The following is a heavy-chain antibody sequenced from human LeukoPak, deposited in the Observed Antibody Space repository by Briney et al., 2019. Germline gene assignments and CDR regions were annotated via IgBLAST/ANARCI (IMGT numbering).Heavy chain of an antibody. J-gene: IGHJ5*02. CDR2: IYPADSNT. Sequence: GESLKISCTGSGYSFATYWIAWVRQMPGKGLEWMGIIYPADSNTRYSPSFKGQVNISVDKSNSTAYLQWSSLKASDTAMYFCARLYSILSPFDPWGQGTLVTVSS. CDR3: ARLYSILSPFDP. V-gene: IGHV5-51*01. CDR1: GYSFATYW. D-gene: IGHD2-21*01.